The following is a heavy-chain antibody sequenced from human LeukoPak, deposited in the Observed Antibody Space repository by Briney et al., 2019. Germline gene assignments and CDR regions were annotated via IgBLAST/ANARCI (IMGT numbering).Heavy chain of an antibody. V-gene: IGHV4-34*01. J-gene: IGHJ6*02. Sequence: SETLSLTCAVYGGSFSGYYWSWIRQPPGKGPEWIGEINHSGSTNYNPSLKSRVTISVDTSKNQFSLKLSSVTAADTAMYYCARLTSSGWYFRHGMDVWGQGTTVTVSS. CDR1: GGSFSGYY. D-gene: IGHD6-19*01. CDR3: ARLTSSGWYFRHGMDV. CDR2: INHSGST.